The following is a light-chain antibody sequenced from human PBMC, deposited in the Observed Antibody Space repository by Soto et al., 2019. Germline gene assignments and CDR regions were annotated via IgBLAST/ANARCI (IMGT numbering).Light chain of an antibody. J-gene: IGLJ3*02. CDR2: EVS. CDR1: SSDVGGYIF. V-gene: IGLV2-14*01. CDR3: SSYTSSSTVV. Sequence: QSVLTQPASVSGSPGQSITTSCTGTSSDVGGYIFVSWYQHHPGKVPKLMIYEVSNRPSGVSNRFSGSKSGNTASLTISGLQAEDEADYYCSSYTSSSTVVFGGGTKLTVL.